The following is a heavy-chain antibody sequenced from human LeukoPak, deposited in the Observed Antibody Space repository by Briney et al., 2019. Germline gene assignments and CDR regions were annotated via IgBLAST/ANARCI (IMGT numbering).Heavy chain of an antibody. J-gene: IGHJ1*01. CDR3: ARVWTGYFQD. V-gene: IGHV4-39*07. CDR2: IYYSGNT. CDR1: GGSISSSSYF. D-gene: IGHD3/OR15-3a*01. Sequence: PSETLSLTCTVSGGSISSSSYFWGWLRQPPGKGLEWSGSIYYSGNTYYNPSLKSRVTISLDTSKNQFSLKLSSVTVSDTAVYYCARVWTGYFQDWGQGTLVTVSS.